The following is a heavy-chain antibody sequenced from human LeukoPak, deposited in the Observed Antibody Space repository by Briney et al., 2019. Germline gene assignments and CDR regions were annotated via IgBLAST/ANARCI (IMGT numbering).Heavy chain of an antibody. V-gene: IGHV4-34*01. CDR3: ARIRCGHTDDRCYNY. CDR2: INHSGGT. J-gene: IGHJ4*02. Sequence: PSETLSLTCAVQGVSVNAYSWGWIRHSPGKGLEWIGEINHSGGTNYNPSLKSRATISVDTSENQFSLRVTSVTAADTAVYYCARIRCGHTDDRCYNYWGQGTLVTVSS. CDR1: GVSVNAYS. D-gene: IGHD2-8*01.